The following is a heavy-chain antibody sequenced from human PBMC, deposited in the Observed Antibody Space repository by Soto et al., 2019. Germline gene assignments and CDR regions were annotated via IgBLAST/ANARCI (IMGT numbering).Heavy chain of an antibody. V-gene: IGHV3-23*01. D-gene: IGHD1-20*01. CDR3: TKDDNWSDAY. Sequence: PGGSLRLSCAASGFTFSSHTMIWVRQAPGKGLEWVSGIGSNGGSTYADSVKGRFTISRDHSKKTLYLQMNSLRAEDTAIYYCTKDDNWSDAYWGQGTLVTVAS. CDR1: GFTFSSHT. J-gene: IGHJ4*02. CDR2: IGSNGGST.